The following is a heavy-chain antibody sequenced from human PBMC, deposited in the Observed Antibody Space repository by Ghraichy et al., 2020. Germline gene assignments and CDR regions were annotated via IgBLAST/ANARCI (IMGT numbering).Heavy chain of an antibody. CDR3: ARDSVVPDTVHHDAFDI. CDR2: ISGNSTI. D-gene: IGHD6-6*01. J-gene: IGHJ3*02. CDR1: GFTFSTYN. V-gene: IGHV3-48*01. Sequence: LSLTCAASGFTFSTYNMNWVRQAPGKGLEWLSYISGNSTIYYADSVKGRFTISRDNAKNSLYLQMNSLRAEDTAVYYCARDSVVPDTVHHDAFDIWGLGTMVTVSS.